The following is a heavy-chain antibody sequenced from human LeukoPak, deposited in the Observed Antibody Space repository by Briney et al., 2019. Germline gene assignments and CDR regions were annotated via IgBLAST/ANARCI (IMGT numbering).Heavy chain of an antibody. CDR2: INHSGST. V-gene: IGHV4-34*01. Sequence: SETLSLTCAVYGGSFSGYYWSWIRQPPGKGLEWIGEINHSGSTNYNPSLKSRVTISVDTSKNQFSLKLSSVTAADTAVYYCARGRLYYYDSSGFYYFDYWGQGTLVTVSS. J-gene: IGHJ4*02. CDR3: ARGRLYYYDSSGFYYFDY. D-gene: IGHD3-22*01. CDR1: GGSFSGYY.